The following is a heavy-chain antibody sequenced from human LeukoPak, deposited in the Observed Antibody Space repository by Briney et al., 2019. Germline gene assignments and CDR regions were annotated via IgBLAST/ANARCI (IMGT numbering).Heavy chain of an antibody. D-gene: IGHD3-10*01. CDR2: IYYSGST. CDR3: ARDRLSYSAGAYYGMDV. V-gene: IGHV4-59*01. J-gene: IGHJ6*02. Sequence: PSETLSLTCTVSGGSISSYYWSWIRQPPGKGLEWIGYIYYSGSTNYNPSLKSRVTISVDTSKNQFSLKLSSVTAADTAVYYCARDRLSYSAGAYYGMDVWGQGTTVTVSS. CDR1: GGSISSYY.